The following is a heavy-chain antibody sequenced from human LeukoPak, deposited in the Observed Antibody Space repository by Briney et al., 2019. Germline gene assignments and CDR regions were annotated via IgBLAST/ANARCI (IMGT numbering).Heavy chain of an antibody. CDR3: ARGGGSPEENWFDP. Sequence: SETLSLTCAVSGVSISSGGYSWRWIRQPPGKGLEWIGYIYHSGSTYYNPSLKSRVTISVDRSKNQFSLKLSSVTAADTAVYYCARGGGSPEENWFDPWGQGTLVTVSS. V-gene: IGHV4-30-2*01. CDR1: GVSISSGGYS. CDR2: IYHSGST. J-gene: IGHJ5*02.